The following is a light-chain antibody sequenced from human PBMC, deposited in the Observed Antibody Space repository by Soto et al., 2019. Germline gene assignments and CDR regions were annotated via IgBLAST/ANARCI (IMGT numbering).Light chain of an antibody. CDR2: EGS. J-gene: IGLJ2*01. CDR3: CSYAGSSTLVV. CDR1: SSDVGSYNL. V-gene: IGLV2-23*01. Sequence: QSALTQPASVSGSPGQSITISCTGTSSDVGSYNLVSWYQQHPGKAPKLMIYEGSKRPSGVSNRFSGSKSGNTASLPISGLQAEDEADYYCCSYAGSSTLVVFGGGTKLTVL.